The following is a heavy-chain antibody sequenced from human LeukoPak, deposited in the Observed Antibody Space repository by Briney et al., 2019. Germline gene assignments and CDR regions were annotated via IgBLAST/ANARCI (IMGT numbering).Heavy chain of an antibody. D-gene: IGHD1-26*01. CDR1: GYTFTSYG. J-gene: IGHJ4*02. Sequence: ASVKVSCKASGYTFTSYGISWVRQAPGQGLEWMGCFNANTGNTNYGQKFQDRITMTRDTFTTTAYLEVRNLRSDDTAVYYCARATGLTWWDLPDYWGQGTLVIVSS. V-gene: IGHV1-18*01. CDR3: ARATGLTWWDLPDY. CDR2: FNANTGNT.